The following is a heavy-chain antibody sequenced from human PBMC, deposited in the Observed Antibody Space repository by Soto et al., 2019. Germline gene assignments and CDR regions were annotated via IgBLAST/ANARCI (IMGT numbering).Heavy chain of an antibody. J-gene: IGHJ4*02. D-gene: IGHD2-2*01. V-gene: IGHV3-23*01. Sequence: GGSLRLSCAASGFTFSSYAMSWVRQAPGKGLEWVSAISGSGGSTYYADSVEGRFTISRDNSKNTLYLQMNSLRAEDTAVYYCATENIVVVPAAYRTDYWGQGTLVTVSS. CDR1: GFTFSSYA. CDR2: ISGSGGST. CDR3: ATENIVVVPAAYRTDY.